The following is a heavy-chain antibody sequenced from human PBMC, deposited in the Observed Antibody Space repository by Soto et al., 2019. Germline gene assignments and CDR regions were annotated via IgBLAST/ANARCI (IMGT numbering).Heavy chain of an antibody. J-gene: IGHJ4*02. CDR3: ARYYRGSGRYFFDY. CDR1: GFTFISSF. Sequence: PGVSLRLSCVASGFTFISSFMGWIRQAPGKGLEWVANINQDGGVTYYVDSVEGRFTISRDNTKDSLYLQMNSLRGEDTAIYYCARYYRGSGRYFFDYWGQGTPVTVSS. V-gene: IGHV3-7*03. CDR2: INQDGGVT. D-gene: IGHD6-19*01.